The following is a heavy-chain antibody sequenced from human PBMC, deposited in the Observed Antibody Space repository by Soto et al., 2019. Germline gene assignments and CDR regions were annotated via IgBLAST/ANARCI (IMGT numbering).Heavy chain of an antibody. Sequence: SETLSLTCTVSGGSISSGGYYWSWIRQHPGKGLEWIGYIYYSGSTYYNPSLKSRVTISVDTSKNQFSLKLSSVTAADTAVYYCARSTLSSGYLYYFDYWGQGTLVTVSS. J-gene: IGHJ4*02. CDR2: IYYSGST. CDR3: ARSTLSSGYLYYFDY. D-gene: IGHD3-22*01. V-gene: IGHV4-31*03. CDR1: GGSISSGGYY.